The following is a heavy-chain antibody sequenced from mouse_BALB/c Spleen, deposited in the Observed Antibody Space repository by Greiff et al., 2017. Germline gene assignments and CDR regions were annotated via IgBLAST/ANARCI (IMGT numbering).Heavy chain of an antibody. CDR1: GFTLSSYA. D-gene: IGHD1-2*01. Sequence: DVKLVESGGGLVKPGGSLKLSCAASGFTLSSYAMSWVRQTPEKRLEWVASISSGGSTYYPDSVKGRFTISRDNARNILYLQMSSLGSEDTAMYYWARGGGESYGFHWYCDVWGAGTTVTVCS. J-gene: IGHJ1*01. V-gene: IGHV5-6-5*01. CDR3: ARGGGESYGFHWYCDV. CDR2: ISSGGST.